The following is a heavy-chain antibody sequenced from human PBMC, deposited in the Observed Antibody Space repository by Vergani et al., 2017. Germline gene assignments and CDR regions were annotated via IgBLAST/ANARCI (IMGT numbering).Heavy chain of an antibody. J-gene: IGHJ4*02. CDR2: IDPSDSYT. D-gene: IGHD3-9*01. V-gene: IGHV5-10-1*01. CDR3: ARNQRYYDILTGYSFDPK. CDR1: GYSFTSYW. Sequence: EVQLVQSGAEVKKPGESLRISCKGSGYSFTSYWISWVRQMPGKGLEWMGRIDPSDSYTNYSPSFQGHVTISADKSISTAYLQWSSLKASDTAMYYCARNQRYYDILTGYSFDPKWGQGTLVTVSS.